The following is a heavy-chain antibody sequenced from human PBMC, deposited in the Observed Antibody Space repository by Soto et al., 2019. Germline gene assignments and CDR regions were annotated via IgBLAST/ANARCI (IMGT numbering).Heavy chain of an antibody. D-gene: IGHD6-19*01. V-gene: IGHV3-15*01. Sequence: EVQLVESGGGLVKPGGSLRLSCAASGFTFSNAWMSWVRQAPGKGLEWVGRIKSKTDGGTTDYAAPVKGRFTISRDDSKNTLSLQMNSLKTEDTAVYYCTTASSGWYTEVDYWGQGTLVTVSS. CDR2: IKSKTDGGTT. J-gene: IGHJ4*02. CDR3: TTASSGWYTEVDY. CDR1: GFTFSNAW.